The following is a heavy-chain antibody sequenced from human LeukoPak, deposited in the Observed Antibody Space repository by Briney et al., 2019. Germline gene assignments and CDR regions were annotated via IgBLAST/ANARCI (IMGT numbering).Heavy chain of an antibody. CDR2: IIPIFGTA. CDR1: GGTFSSYA. CDR3: ASRYSSSSREYYFDY. Sequence: SVKVSCKASGGTFSSYAISWVRQDPGQGLEWMGGIIPIFGTANYAQKFQGRVTITTDESTSTAYMELSSLRSEDTAVYYCASRYSSSSREYYFDYWGQGTLVAVSS. D-gene: IGHD6-6*01. V-gene: IGHV1-69*05. J-gene: IGHJ4*02.